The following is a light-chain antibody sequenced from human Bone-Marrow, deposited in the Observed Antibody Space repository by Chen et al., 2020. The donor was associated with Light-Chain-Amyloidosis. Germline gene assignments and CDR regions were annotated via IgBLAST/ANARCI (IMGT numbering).Light chain of an antibody. CDR2: EVT. V-gene: IGLV2-14*01. J-gene: IGLJ1*01. Sequence: QSALTQPASVSGSPGQSITISCTGTSSDVGGDNHVSWYQQHRDKAPKLMIYEVTNRPSWVPYRFSGSTSDNTASLTISGLQTEDEADSFCSSYTITNTLVFGSGTRVTVL. CDR1: SSDVGGDNH. CDR3: SSYTITNTLV.